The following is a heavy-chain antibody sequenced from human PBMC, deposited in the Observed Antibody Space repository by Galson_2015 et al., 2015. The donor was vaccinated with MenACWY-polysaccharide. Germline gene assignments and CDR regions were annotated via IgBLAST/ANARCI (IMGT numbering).Heavy chain of an antibody. D-gene: IGHD2-21*01. CDR2: IAGSGGGI. CDR1: GFTFSIYG. CDR3: VKDFGRQVFGPDH. Sequence: SLRLSCAVSGFTFSIYGMYWVRQAPGQGLEFVSTIAGSGGGISYADSVKGRFTISRDNSRNTLFLQMTSLRVEDAAVYYCVKDFGRQVFGPDHWGQGTLVTVSS. J-gene: IGHJ5*02. V-gene: IGHV3-64D*08.